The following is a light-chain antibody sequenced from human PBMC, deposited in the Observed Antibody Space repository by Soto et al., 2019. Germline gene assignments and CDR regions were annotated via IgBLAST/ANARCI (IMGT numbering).Light chain of an antibody. CDR2: KAS. J-gene: IGKJ1*01. CDR3: QQYNSYQWT. CDR1: QPISTW. V-gene: IGKV1-5*03. Sequence: DIQLTQSPSSLSASVGDRVTLTCRASQPISTWLAWYQQKPGKAPKLLIYKASILESGVPSRFSGSGSGTEFTLTISSLQPDEFATYYCQQYNSYQWTFGQGTKVDIK.